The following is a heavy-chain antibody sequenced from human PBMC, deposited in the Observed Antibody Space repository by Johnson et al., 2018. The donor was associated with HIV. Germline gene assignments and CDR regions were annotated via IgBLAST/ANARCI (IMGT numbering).Heavy chain of an antibody. J-gene: IGHJ3*02. CDR3: TTDPWCNGYHASDI. V-gene: IGHV3-15*01. CDR1: GFTFDDYG. CDR2: IKSKTDGGTT. D-gene: IGHD2-8*02. Sequence: VQLVESGGGVVRPGGSLRLSCAASGFTFDDYGMSWVRQAPGKGLEWVGRIKSKTDGGTTDYAAPVKGRFTISRDDSKNTMYLQMNSLKTEDTAMYYCTTDPWCNGYHASDIWGQGTMVTVSS.